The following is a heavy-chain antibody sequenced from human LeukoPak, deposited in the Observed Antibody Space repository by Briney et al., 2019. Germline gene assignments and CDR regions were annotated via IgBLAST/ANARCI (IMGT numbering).Heavy chain of an antibody. CDR3: ATFMVRGVIKDY. Sequence: ASVKVSCEASGYTFTSYDINWVRQATGQGLEWMGWMNPNSGNTGYAQKFQGRVTMTRNTSISTAYMELSSLRSEDTAVYYCATFMVRGVIKDYWGQGTLVTVSS. J-gene: IGHJ4*02. CDR2: MNPNSGNT. V-gene: IGHV1-8*01. CDR1: GYTFTSYD. D-gene: IGHD3-10*01.